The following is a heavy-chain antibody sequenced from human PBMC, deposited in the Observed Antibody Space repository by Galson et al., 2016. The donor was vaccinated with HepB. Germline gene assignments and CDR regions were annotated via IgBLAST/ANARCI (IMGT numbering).Heavy chain of an antibody. J-gene: IGHJ4*02. CDR2: ISSSGSYI. Sequence: SLRLSCAASGSTFSSYNMNWVRQAPGKGLEWVSSISSSGSYIYYADVVKGRFTISRDNAKNSLYLQMNSLRAEDTAVYYCARSPRIQVWRRYDFFEYWGQGSLVTVSS. V-gene: IGHV3-21*01. CDR1: GSTFSSYN. CDR3: ARSPRIQVWRRYDFFEY. D-gene: IGHD3-16*01.